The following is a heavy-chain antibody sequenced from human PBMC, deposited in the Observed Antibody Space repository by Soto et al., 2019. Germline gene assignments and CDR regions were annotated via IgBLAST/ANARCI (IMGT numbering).Heavy chain of an antibody. CDR2: IYYSGST. V-gene: IGHV4-31*03. J-gene: IGHJ4*02. D-gene: IGHD3-9*01. Sequence: SETLSLTCTVSGGSISSGGYYWSWIRQHPGKGLEWIGYIYYSGSTYYNPSLKSRVTISVDTSKNQFSLKLSSVTAADTAVYYCATRGIKGRYFDWLLYHWGQGTLVTVSS. CDR1: GGSISSGGYY. CDR3: ATRGIKGRYFDWLLYH.